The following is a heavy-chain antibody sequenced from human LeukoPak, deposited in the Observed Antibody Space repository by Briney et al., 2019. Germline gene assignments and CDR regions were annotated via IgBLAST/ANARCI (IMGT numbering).Heavy chain of an antibody. CDR3: ARDADFWSGYPLD. D-gene: IGHD3-3*01. J-gene: IGHJ4*02. Sequence: SETLSLTCTVSGGSISSGGYYWSWIRQPPGKGLEWIGYIYHSGSTYYNPSLKSRVTMSVDTSKNQFSLKLSSVTAADTAVYYCARDADFWSGYPLDWGQGTLVTVSS. V-gene: IGHV4-30-2*01. CDR1: GGSISSGGYY. CDR2: IYHSGST.